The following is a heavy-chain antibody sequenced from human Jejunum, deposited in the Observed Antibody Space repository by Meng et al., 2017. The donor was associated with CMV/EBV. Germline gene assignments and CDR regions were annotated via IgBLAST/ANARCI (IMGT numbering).Heavy chain of an antibody. CDR3: ARVFDA. CDR1: GFAFSTYE. CDR2: IGSDGSDI. V-gene: IGHV3-48*03. Sequence: SLKISCAASGFAFSTYERNWVRQGTGKGLEWDSNIGSDGSDIYYVGSVKGRFTTSRDNARNSLYLQMNRLTVEDTAVYYCARVFDAWGQGTLVTVSS. J-gene: IGHJ4*02.